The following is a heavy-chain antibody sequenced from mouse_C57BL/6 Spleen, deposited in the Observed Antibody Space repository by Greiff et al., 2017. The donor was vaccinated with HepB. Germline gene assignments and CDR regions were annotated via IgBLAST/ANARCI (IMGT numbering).Heavy chain of an antibody. V-gene: IGHV1-82*01. CDR2: IYPGDGDT. J-gene: IGHJ4*01. CDR3: TRGELAMDY. Sequence: VQLQQSGPELVKPGASVKISCKASGYAFSSSWMNWVKQRPGKGLEWIGRIYPGDGDTNYNGKFKGKATLTADKSSSTAYMQLSSLTSEDSAVYFCTRGELAMDYWGQGTSVTVSS. CDR1: GYAFSSSW.